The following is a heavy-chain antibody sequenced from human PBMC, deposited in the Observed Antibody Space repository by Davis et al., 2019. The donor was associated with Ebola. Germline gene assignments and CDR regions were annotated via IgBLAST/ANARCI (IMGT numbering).Heavy chain of an antibody. CDR1: GFPFSNYA. Sequence: PGGSLRLSCAASGFPFSNYAMHWVRQAPGKGLEWVAVTSHNERERFYGESVQGRFTISRDNSENTLYLQMNSLRPDDTAIYFCARALHDEVLDCWRQGTAVTVSS. CDR3: ARALHDEVLDC. CDR2: TSHNERER. J-gene: IGHJ4*02. D-gene: IGHD1-1*01. V-gene: IGHV3-30*04.